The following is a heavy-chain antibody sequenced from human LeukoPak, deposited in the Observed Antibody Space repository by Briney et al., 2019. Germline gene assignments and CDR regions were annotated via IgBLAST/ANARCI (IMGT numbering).Heavy chain of an antibody. CDR1: GYSISSGYY. CDR3: ARACITMIVVVQDAFDI. CDR2: IYHSGST. V-gene: IGHV4-38-2*02. Sequence: SETLSLTCTVSGYSISSGYYWGWIRQPPGKGLEWIGSIYHSGSTYYNPSLKSRVTISVDTSKNQFSLKLSSVTAADTAVYYCARACITMIVVVQDAFDIWGQGTMVTVSS. J-gene: IGHJ3*02. D-gene: IGHD3-22*01.